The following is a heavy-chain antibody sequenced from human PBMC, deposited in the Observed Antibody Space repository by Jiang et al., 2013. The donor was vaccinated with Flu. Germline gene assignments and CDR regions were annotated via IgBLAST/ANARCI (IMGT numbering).Heavy chain of an antibody. D-gene: IGHD6-13*01. J-gene: IGHJ5*02. CDR3: ARDEVRAAAAQGRNWFDP. Sequence: QTLSLTCAISGDSVSSNSAAWNWIRQSPSRGLEWLGRTYYRSKWYNDYAVSVKSRITINPDTSKNQFSLQLNSVTPEDTAVYYCARDEVRAAAAQGRNWFDPWGQGTLVTVSS. V-gene: IGHV6-1*01. CDR1: GDSVSSNSAA. CDR2: TYYRSKWYN.